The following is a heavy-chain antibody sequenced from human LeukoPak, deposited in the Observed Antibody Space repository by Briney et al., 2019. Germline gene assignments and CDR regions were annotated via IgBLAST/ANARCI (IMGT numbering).Heavy chain of an antibody. J-gene: IGHJ4*02. V-gene: IGHV5-51*01. Sequence: GESLQISCKGSGYSFTSYWIGWVRQMPGKGLEWMGIIYPGDSDTRYSPSFQGQVTISADKSISTAYLQWSSLKASDTAMHYCARHRYSSGWSPFDYWGQGTLVTVSS. CDR1: GYSFTSYW. D-gene: IGHD6-19*01. CDR2: IYPGDSDT. CDR3: ARHRYSSGWSPFDY.